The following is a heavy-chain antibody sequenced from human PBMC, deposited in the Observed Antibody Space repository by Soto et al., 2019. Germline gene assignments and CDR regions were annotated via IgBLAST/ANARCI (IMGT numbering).Heavy chain of an antibody. CDR2: INWNGDAT. Sequence: EVQLVESGGGLVQPGRSLRLSCAASGFTFDDYAIHWVRQAPRKGLEWVSGINWNGDATGYADSVKGRFTISRDNAKNSLYLQMNSLTTEDTAVYYCANLPLYGSGFDCWGQGTLVTVSS. J-gene: IGHJ4*02. V-gene: IGHV3-9*01. D-gene: IGHD3-10*01. CDR1: GFTFDDYA. CDR3: ANLPLYGSGFDC.